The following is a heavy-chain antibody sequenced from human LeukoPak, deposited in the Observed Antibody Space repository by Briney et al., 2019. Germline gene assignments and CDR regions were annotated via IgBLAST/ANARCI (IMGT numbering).Heavy chain of an antibody. Sequence: SVQVPCKASGYTFTSYDISWLRQAPGQGLEWVGWVSSYNGNTNYAQKSQGRVIMTTDTSTSPAYMEPRGLRSDDTAVYYCARDLRSHEDFGVVTPDAFDIWGQGTMVTVSS. CDR1: GYTFTSYD. D-gene: IGHD3-3*01. CDR3: ARDLRSHEDFGVVTPDAFDI. V-gene: IGHV1-18*04. CDR2: VSSYNGNT. J-gene: IGHJ3*02.